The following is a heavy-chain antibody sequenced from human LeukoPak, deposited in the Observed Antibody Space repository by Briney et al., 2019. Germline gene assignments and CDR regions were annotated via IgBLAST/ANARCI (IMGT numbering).Heavy chain of an antibody. J-gene: IGHJ6*03. CDR2: INHSGST. CDR3: ARVGVKYGSGRYQSYYMDV. Sequence: SETLSLTCTVSGGSISSGSYYWSWIRQPPGKGLEWIGEINHSGSTNYNPSLKSRVTISVDTSKSQFSLKLSSVTAADTAVYYCARVGVKYGSGRYQSYYMDVWGKGTTVTVSS. D-gene: IGHD3-10*01. V-gene: IGHV4-39*07. CDR1: GGSISSGSYY.